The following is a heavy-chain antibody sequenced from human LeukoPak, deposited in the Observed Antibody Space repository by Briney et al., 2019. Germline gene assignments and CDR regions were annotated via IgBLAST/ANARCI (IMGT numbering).Heavy chain of an antibody. CDR2: IYYSGST. CDR1: GGSISSSSYY. J-gene: IGHJ4*02. D-gene: IGHD1-20*01. CDR3: ARVDITGRHLDY. Sequence: KSSETLSLTCTVSGGSISSSSYYWGWIRQPPGKGLEWIGSIYYSGSTYYNPSLKSRVTISVDTSKNQFSLKLSSVTAADTAVYYCARVDITGRHLDYWGQGTLVTVSS. V-gene: IGHV4-39*07.